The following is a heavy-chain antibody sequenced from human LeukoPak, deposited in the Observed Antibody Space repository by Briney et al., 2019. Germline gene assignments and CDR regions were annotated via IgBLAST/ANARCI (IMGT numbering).Heavy chain of an antibody. J-gene: IGHJ6*02. V-gene: IGHV5-51*01. Sequence: ESLKISCKGSGYSFTSYWIGWVRQMPGKGLEWMGIIYPGDSDTRYSPSFIGQVTISADKSTSTAYLQWNTLKASDTAMYYCARHGGSGSWAYYYYYGMDVWGQGTTVTVSS. CDR3: ARHGGSGSWAYYYYYGMDV. CDR2: IYPGDSDT. D-gene: IGHD3-10*01. CDR1: GYSFTSYW.